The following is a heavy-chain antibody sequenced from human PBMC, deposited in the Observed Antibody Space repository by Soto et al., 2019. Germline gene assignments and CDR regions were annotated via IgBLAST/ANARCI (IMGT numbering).Heavy chain of an antibody. Sequence: PGGSLRLSCAASGFTFSSYSMXWVRQAPGKGLEWVSSISSSSSYIYYADSVKGRFTISRDNAKNSLYLQMNSLRAEDTAVYYCARDIDYYDSSGYYRDYWGQGTLVTVSS. J-gene: IGHJ4*02. CDR1: GFTFSSYS. CDR2: ISSSSSYI. V-gene: IGHV3-21*01. CDR3: ARDIDYYDSSGYYRDY. D-gene: IGHD3-22*01.